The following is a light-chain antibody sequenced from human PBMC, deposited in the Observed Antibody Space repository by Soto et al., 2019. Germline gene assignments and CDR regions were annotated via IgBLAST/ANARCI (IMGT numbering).Light chain of an antibody. CDR2: ENN. CDR1: SGSIASND. J-gene: IGLJ2*01. Sequence: NFMLTQPHSVSESPGKTVTISCTRSSGSIASNDVQWYQQRPGSAPTTVIYENNQRPSGVPDRFSGSTDGSSNSASLTISGLQTEDEAYYYCQSYDSSTVVFGGGTQLTVL. V-gene: IGLV6-57*04. CDR3: QSYDSSTVV.